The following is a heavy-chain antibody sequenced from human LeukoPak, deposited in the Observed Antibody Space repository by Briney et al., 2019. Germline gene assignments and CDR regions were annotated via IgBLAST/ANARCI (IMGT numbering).Heavy chain of an antibody. CDR3: AKVRRSSSSFEGLLN. CDR2: ISGSGGST. CDR1: GFTFSSYA. Sequence: GGALRLSPAASGFTFSSYAKSWGRQAPGEGLEGGSAISGSGGSTYYADSVKGRFSISRDNSKNTLYLQMNSLRAEDTAVYYCAKVRRSSSSFEGLLNWGQGTLVTVSS. J-gene: IGHJ4*02. D-gene: IGHD6-13*01. V-gene: IGHV3-23*01.